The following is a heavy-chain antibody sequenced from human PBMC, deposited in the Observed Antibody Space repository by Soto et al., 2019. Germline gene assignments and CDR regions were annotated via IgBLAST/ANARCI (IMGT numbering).Heavy chain of an antibody. J-gene: IGHJ3*02. Sequence: GESLKISGKTSGYSFTSYCIGWVRQLPWKGLEWMGIIYPGDSDIRVSPSFQGHVTISADKSISTAYLQWSSPKAPDTAMYYCARPRGYSYGYDAFDIWGEGTMVTV. D-gene: IGHD5-18*01. CDR1: GYSFTSYC. CDR2: IYPGDSDI. V-gene: IGHV5-51*01. CDR3: ARPRGYSYGYDAFDI.